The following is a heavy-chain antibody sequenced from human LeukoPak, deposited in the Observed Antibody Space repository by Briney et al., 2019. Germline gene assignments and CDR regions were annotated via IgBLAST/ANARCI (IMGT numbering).Heavy chain of an antibody. CDR2: IWYDGSNK. CDR3: AKDRGWWTYFDY. CDR1: GFTFSSYG. J-gene: IGHJ4*02. D-gene: IGHD6-19*01. V-gene: IGHV3-30*02. Sequence: GGSLRLSCAASGFTFSSYGMHWVRQAPGKGLEWVAFIWYDGSNKYYADSVKGRFTISRDNSKNTLYLQMNSLRAEDTAAYYCAKDRGWWTYFDYWGQGTLVTVSS.